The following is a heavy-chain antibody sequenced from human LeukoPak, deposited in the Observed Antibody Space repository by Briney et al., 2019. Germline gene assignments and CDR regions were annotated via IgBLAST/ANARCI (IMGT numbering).Heavy chain of an antibody. CDR1: GGSISSYY. Sequence: SSETLSLTCTVSGGSISSYYWSWIRQPPGKGLEWIGYIYYSGSTNYNPSLKSRVTISVDTSKNQFSLKLSSVTAADTAVYYYARVMDSSSSSGDYWGQGTLVTVSS. V-gene: IGHV4-59*01. CDR2: IYYSGST. D-gene: IGHD6-6*01. J-gene: IGHJ4*02. CDR3: ARVMDSSSSSGDY.